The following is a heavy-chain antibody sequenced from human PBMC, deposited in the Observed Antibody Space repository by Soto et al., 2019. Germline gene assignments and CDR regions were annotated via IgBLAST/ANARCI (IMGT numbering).Heavy chain of an antibody. V-gene: IGHV3-23*01. CDR3: AKDGNWLDVYYDV. CDR1: GIEFSNYA. CDR2: VSASGRSR. J-gene: IGHJ4*02. Sequence: EVQLLESGGGLVQPGGSLRLSCVGSGIEFSNYAMSWVRQAPGKGLEWVSIVSASGRSRYHADSVKGRFTISRDNSKNTLYLHRTNLRAEDTAVYYCAKDGNWLDVYYDVWGQGTPVTVSS. D-gene: IGHD3-16*01.